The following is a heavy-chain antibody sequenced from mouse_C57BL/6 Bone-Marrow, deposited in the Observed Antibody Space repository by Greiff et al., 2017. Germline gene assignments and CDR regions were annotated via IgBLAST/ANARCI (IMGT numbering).Heavy chain of an antibody. V-gene: IGHV1-5*01. CDR3: TRSDGYYGVYAMDY. D-gene: IGHD2-3*01. Sequence: VQLQQSGTVLARPGASVKMSCKTSGSTFTSYWMHWVKQRPGQGLEWIGAIYPGNSDTSYNQKFKGKAKLTAVTSASTAYMELSSLTNEDSAVYYCTRSDGYYGVYAMDYWGQGTSVTVSS. CDR2: IYPGNSDT. J-gene: IGHJ4*01. CDR1: GSTFTSYW.